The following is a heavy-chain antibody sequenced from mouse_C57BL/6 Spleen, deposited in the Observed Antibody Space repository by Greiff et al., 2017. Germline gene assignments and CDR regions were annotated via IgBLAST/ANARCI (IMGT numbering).Heavy chain of an antibody. D-gene: IGHD3-3*01. CDR3: AIGLPGRLDY. CDR2: INPNSGTT. J-gene: IGHJ3*01. V-gene: IGHV1-39*01. CDR1: GYSFTDYN. Sequence: VQLQQSGPELVKPGASVKISCKASGYSFTDYNMNWVKQSHGKSLEWIGVINPNSGTTRYNQKFKGKATLTVDQSSSPAYLQLHTLTSEDSTVDYCAIGLPGRLDYWGQGTLVTVSA.